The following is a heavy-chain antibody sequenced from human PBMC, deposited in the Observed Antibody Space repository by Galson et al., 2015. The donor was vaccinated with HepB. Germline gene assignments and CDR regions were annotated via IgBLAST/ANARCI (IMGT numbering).Heavy chain of an antibody. V-gene: IGHV3-30*04. Sequence: SLRLSCAASGFTFKTFAMHWVRQIPGKGLEWVALISYDGSYEYYADSVKGRFTTSRDNSRDTVYLQMNRLRAEDTAIYYCARELPLYSYYFGMDAWGQGTTVVVSS. CDR1: GFTFKTFA. J-gene: IGHJ6*02. D-gene: IGHD2-8*01. CDR3: ARELPLYSYYFGMDA. CDR2: ISYDGSYE.